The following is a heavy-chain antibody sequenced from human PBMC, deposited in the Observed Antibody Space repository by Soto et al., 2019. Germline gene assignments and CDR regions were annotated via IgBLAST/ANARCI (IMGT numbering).Heavy chain of an antibody. V-gene: IGHV3-7*01. CDR1: GFTFSSYW. J-gene: IGHJ4*02. CDR3: XXXXXXXTVDY. Sequence: EVQLVESGGGLVQPGGSLRLACAASGFTFSSYWMTWVRQAPGKGLEWVANIKPDGSXTXXXDSVKGRFTISRGNAEGXXXXXXXXXXXXXXXXXXXXXXXXXXTVDYWGQGTLVTVSS. CDR2: IKPDGSXT.